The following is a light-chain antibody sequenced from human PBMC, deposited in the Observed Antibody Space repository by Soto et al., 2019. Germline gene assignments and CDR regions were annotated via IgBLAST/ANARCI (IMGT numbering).Light chain of an antibody. CDR1: QDIRTY. V-gene: IGKV1-33*01. Sequence: IQMTQSPSSLSASVGDRVIITCQASQDIRTYLNWYQQKPGKAPKLLIYDASNLETGVPTRFSGSGSGTHFTFTISSLQPEDIATYYCQQYNDLLVTFGPGTKVDVK. CDR3: QQYNDLLVT. CDR2: DAS. J-gene: IGKJ3*01.